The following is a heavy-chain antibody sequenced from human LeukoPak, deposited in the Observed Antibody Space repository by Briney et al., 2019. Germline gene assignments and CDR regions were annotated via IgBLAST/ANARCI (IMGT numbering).Heavy chain of an antibody. CDR3: ARGVGGWSAFDI. V-gene: IGHV3-53*01. CDR1: GFSVSSSY. Sequence: GGSLRPSCVVSGFSVSSSYINWVRQAPGKGLEWVSVIYSGGSTFYADSVKDRFTISRDNSENTVYLQMNSLRAEDTAVYYCARGVGGWSAFDIWGQGTMVTVSS. D-gene: IGHD1-26*01. CDR2: IYSGGST. J-gene: IGHJ3*02.